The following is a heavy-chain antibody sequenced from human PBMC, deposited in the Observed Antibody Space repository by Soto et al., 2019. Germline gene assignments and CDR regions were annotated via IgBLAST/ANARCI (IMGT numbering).Heavy chain of an antibody. J-gene: IGHJ4*02. CDR2: INGFNGNT. V-gene: IGHV1-18*04. D-gene: IGHD3-3*01. CDR1: DDTFTNYG. Sequence: QVQLVQSGPEVKKPGASVKLSCEASDDTFTNYGFSWVRQAPGLGLEWMGWINGFNGNTNYAQRFRGRVIMTRDTSTSTAYMELRSLRSDDTAVYYCARDYEFWSGYYADWGQGTLVTASS. CDR3: ARDYEFWSGYYAD.